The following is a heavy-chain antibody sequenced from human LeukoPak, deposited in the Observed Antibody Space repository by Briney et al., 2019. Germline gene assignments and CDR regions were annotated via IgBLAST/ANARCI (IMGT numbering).Heavy chain of an antibody. Sequence: SETLSLTCTVSSDSISSSYWSWIRQPPGKGLEWIGYIYYSGSTNYNPSLKSRVAISVDTSKNQFSLNLNSVTAADTAVYYCARGYCSSTICFQYFHHWGQGTLVTVSS. D-gene: IGHD2-2*01. CDR2: IYYSGST. V-gene: IGHV4-59*01. CDR3: ARGYCSSTICFQYFHH. J-gene: IGHJ1*01. CDR1: SDSISSSY.